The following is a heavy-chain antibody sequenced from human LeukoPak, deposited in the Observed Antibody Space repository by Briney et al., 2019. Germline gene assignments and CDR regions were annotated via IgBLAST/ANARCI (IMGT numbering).Heavy chain of an antibody. J-gene: IGHJ4*02. CDR2: MYYTGST. CDR3: ARHTVVAGGRRLADYFDY. CDR1: GGSTSHYRYY. D-gene: IGHD2-15*01. Sequence: ETLSLTCPVSGGSTSHYRYYWGWIRQPPGKGLEWLWGMYYTGSTYYNPSLKSRVTISVDTSKNQFSLRLSSVTAADTAVYYCARHTVVAGGRRLADYFDYWGQGTLVTVSS. V-gene: IGHV4-39*01.